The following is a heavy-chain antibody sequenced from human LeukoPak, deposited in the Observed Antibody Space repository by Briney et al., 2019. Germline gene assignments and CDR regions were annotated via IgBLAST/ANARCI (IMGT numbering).Heavy chain of an antibody. CDR3: AKDKTGGYSYGPIHL. J-gene: IGHJ5*02. CDR1: GLTFDDYA. V-gene: IGHV3-9*01. Sequence: PGRSLRLSCIASGLTFDDYAMHWVRQRPGKGQEWVSQISWDSGDIDYAGSVKGRFTISRDNAKNSLHLQMNSLTPEDTAFYYCAKDKTGGYSYGPIHLWGQGTLVTVSS. D-gene: IGHD5-18*01. CDR2: ISWDSGDI.